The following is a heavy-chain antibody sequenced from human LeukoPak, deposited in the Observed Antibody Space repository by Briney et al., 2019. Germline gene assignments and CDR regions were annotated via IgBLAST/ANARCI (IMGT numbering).Heavy chain of an antibody. Sequence: GGSLRLSCAASGFTFSSYDMSWVRQAPGKGLEWVSAISGSGGSTYYADSVKGRFTISRDNSKNTLYLQMNSLRAEDTAVYYCAKASEKDIVLMVYAIGFDYWGQGTLVTVSS. J-gene: IGHJ4*02. CDR3: AKASEKDIVLMVYAIGFDY. CDR1: GFTFSSYD. V-gene: IGHV3-23*01. D-gene: IGHD2-8*01. CDR2: ISGSGGST.